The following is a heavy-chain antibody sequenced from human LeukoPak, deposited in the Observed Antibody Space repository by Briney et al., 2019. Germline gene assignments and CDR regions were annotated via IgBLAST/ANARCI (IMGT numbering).Heavy chain of an antibody. J-gene: IGHJ5*02. CDR1: GGSISSYY. Sequence: PSETLSLTCTVSGGSISSYYWSWIRQPPGKGLEWIGYIYYSGSTNYNPSLKSRVTISVDTSKNQFSLKLSSVTAADTAVYYCARYGPGYSSGWYDRWFDPWGQGTLVTVSS. V-gene: IGHV4-59*01. CDR2: IYYSGST. D-gene: IGHD6-19*01. CDR3: ARYGPGYSSGWYDRWFDP.